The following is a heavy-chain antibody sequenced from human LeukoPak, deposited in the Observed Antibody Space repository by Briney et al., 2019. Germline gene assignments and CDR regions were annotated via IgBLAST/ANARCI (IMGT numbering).Heavy chain of an antibody. Sequence: GGSLRLSCSASGFTFSSNAMGWVRQTPGGGLEWVCSISGSGDITTYADTGKGRFTISRDNGKNTVYLQMNSLRAEDTALYYCGKYLQLSGYPYALDMWGQGTMVTVSS. V-gene: IGHV3-23*01. CDR3: GKYLQLSGYPYALDM. CDR2: ISGSGDIT. CDR1: GFTFSSNA. D-gene: IGHD5-12*01. J-gene: IGHJ3*02.